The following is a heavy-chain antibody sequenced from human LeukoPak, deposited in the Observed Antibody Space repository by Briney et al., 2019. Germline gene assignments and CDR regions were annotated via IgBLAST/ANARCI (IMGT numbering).Heavy chain of an antibody. CDR1: GFTFSSYW. Sequence: PGGSLRLSCAASGFTFSSYWKSWVRQAPGKGLEWGANIKQDGSEKNFVDSVKGRFTISRDNAKNSLYLQMNSLRAEDTAVYYCARAIGIWRGLSYWGQGTLVTVSS. CDR3: ARAIGIWRGLSY. V-gene: IGHV3-7*01. D-gene: IGHD3-3*01. CDR2: IKQDGSEK. J-gene: IGHJ4*02.